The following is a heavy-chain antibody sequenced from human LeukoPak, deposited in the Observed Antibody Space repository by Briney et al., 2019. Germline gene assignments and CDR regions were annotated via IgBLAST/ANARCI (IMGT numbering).Heavy chain of an antibody. V-gene: IGHV3-53*01. CDR2: IYSGDST. J-gene: IGHJ6*02. CDR3: ARDAYRDYYDSSGYHYVGMDV. Sequence: GSLRLSCAVSGFTFSSYWMHWVRQAPGKGLEWVSVIYSGDSTYYADSVKGRFTISRDNSKNTLYLQMNSLRAEDTAVYYCARDAYRDYYDSSGYHYVGMDVWGQGTTVTVSS. D-gene: IGHD3-22*01. CDR1: GFTFSSYW.